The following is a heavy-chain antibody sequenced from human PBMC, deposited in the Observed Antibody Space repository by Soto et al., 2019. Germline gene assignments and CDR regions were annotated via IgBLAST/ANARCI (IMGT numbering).Heavy chain of an antibody. J-gene: IGHJ4*02. V-gene: IGHV3-11*01. CDR2: ISSSGTTI. CDR3: ARALAVYCIRNSCYDGLRAVYFDH. D-gene: IGHD2-2*01. CDR1: EFTFSDYY. Sequence: QVQLVESGGGLVKPGGSLRLSCAASEFTFSDYYMSWIRQTPGKGLEWISSISSSGTTIRYADSVKGRFTISRDNAKTSLFLQMNSLRAEDTAVYYCARALAVYCIRNSCYDGLRAVYFDHWDQGTLVTVSS.